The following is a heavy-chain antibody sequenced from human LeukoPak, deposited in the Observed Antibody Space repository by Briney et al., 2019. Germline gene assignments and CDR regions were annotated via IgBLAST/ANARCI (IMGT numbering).Heavy chain of an antibody. CDR3: ARVAAVGLGPFDY. Sequence: SETLSLTCTVSGGSISSYYWSWIRQPPGKGLEWIGYIYYSGSTNYNPSLKSRVTTSVDTSKNQFSLKLSSVTAADTAVYYCARVAAVGLGPFDYWGQGTLVTVSS. D-gene: IGHD6-13*01. CDR2: IYYSGST. J-gene: IGHJ4*02. V-gene: IGHV4-59*01. CDR1: GGSISSYY.